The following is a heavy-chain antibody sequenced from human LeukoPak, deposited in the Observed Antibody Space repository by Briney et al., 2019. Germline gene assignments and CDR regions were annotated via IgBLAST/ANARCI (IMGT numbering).Heavy chain of an antibody. Sequence: PSETLSLTCTVSGGSISSYYWSWIRRPPGKGLEWIGYIYYSGSTNYNPSLKSRVTISVDTSKNQFSLKLSSVTAADTAVYYCARAGSGYDPFDYWGQGTLVTVSS. CDR1: GGSISSYY. V-gene: IGHV4-59*01. CDR2: IYYSGST. CDR3: ARAGSGYDPFDY. D-gene: IGHD2-2*01. J-gene: IGHJ4*02.